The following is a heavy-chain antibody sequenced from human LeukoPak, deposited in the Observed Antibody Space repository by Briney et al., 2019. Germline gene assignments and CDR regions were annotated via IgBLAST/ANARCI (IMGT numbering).Heavy chain of an antibody. V-gene: IGHV1-46*01. Sequence: ASVRVSCKASGYTFTSCNMHWARQAPGQGLEWMGIINPSTGSTTYAQKFQDRVTMTRDTSTSTVYMDLSSLRSEDTAVYYCAREPAAGYNWFDPWGQGTLVTVSS. CDR2: INPSTGST. D-gene: IGHD6-25*01. CDR3: AREPAAGYNWFDP. CDR1: GYTFTSCN. J-gene: IGHJ5*02.